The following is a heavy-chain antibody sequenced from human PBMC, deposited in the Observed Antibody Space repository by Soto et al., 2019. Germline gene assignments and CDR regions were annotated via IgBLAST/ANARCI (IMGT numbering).Heavy chain of an antibody. J-gene: IGHJ3*02. CDR1: AFTFSSYA. V-gene: IGHV3-23*01. Sequence: PGGSLRLTCAASAFTFSSYAMSWVRQAPGKGLECVSAISGTGGSTYYAYSVKGRFTISRDNSKNTLYLQMNRLRAEDTAVYYCAKGGEAVAGSADAFDILGQGTMVTVSS. CDR2: ISGTGGST. D-gene: IGHD6-19*01. CDR3: AKGGEAVAGSADAFDI.